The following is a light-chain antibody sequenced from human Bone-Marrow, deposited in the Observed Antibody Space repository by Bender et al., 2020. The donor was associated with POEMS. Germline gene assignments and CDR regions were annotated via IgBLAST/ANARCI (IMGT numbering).Light chain of an antibody. CDR1: SSDVGGYPY. J-gene: IGLJ3*02. CDR3: CSYAAINTWV. CDR2: EVS. Sequence: QSALTQPPSASGSPGQSVTISCTGTSSDVGGYPYVSWYQHHPGKAPKLLIFEVSKRPSGVPDRFSGSKSGNTASLTVSGLQAEDEADYYCCSYAAINTWVFGGGTKLTVL. V-gene: IGLV2-8*01.